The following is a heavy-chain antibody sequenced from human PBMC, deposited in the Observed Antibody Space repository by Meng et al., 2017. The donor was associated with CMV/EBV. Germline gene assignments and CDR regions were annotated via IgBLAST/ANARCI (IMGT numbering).Heavy chain of an antibody. CDR2: ISGSGGST. J-gene: IGHJ6*02. V-gene: IGHV3-23*01. Sequence: GGSLRLSCAASGFAFNSYAMSWVRQGPGKGLEWVSAISGSGGSTYYAESVKGRFTISRDNSKDTLYLQMNSLRAEDTAVYYCASKFWSGFYYYGMDVWGQGTTVTVSS. CDR1: GFAFNSYA. CDR3: ASKFWSGFYYYGMDV. D-gene: IGHD3-3*01.